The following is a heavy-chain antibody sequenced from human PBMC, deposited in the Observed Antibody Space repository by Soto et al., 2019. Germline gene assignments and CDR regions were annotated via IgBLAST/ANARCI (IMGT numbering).Heavy chain of an antibody. J-gene: IGHJ4*02. CDR1: GGTFSTYT. D-gene: IGHD1-1*01. V-gene: IGHV1-69*08. Sequence: VQLVQSGAEVKKPGSSVKVSCKASGGTFSTYTFSWVRQAPGQGLEWMGRIIPILDITNYAQKFQGRVTITADKSTSTAYMELNSLRSEDTAIYYCARDNGTSGTTASGAYWGQGTLVTVSS. CDR2: IIPILDIT. CDR3: ARDNGTSGTTASGAY.